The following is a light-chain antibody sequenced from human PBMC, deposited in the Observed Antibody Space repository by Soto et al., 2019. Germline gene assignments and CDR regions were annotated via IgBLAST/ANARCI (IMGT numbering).Light chain of an antibody. CDR2: GAS. Sequence: EIVLTQSPGTLSLSPGERATLSCRASQSVGSTNLAWYQQRPGQAPRLLIYGASSRATGIPDRFSGSGSGTDFTLTISRLEPEDFAVYYCQQYGSSPRTFGQGTKLEIK. CDR3: QQYGSSPRT. CDR1: QSVGSTN. J-gene: IGKJ2*01. V-gene: IGKV3-20*01.